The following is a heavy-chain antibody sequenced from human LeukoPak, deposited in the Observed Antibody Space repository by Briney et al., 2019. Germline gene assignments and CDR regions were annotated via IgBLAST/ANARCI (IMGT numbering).Heavy chain of an antibody. CDR3: ARSLWPADY. Sequence: GGSLRLSCAASGFTFSDYWMSWVRQAPGKGLEWVADIKQDGSDKKYVDSVKVRFTISRDNAKKSLYLQMDSLRAEDTAVYYCARSLWPADYWGQGTLVTVSS. CDR2: IKQDGSDK. J-gene: IGHJ4*02. D-gene: IGHD3-10*01. V-gene: IGHV3-7*01. CDR1: GFTFSDYW.